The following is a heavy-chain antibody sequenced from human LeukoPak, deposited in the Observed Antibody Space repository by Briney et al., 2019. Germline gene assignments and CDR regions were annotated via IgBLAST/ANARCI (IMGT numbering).Heavy chain of an antibody. J-gene: IGHJ4*02. CDR2: ISGSGDCT. CDR3: AKHPKIQLWTRILEY. D-gene: IGHD5-18*01. V-gene: IGHV3-23*01. Sequence: GGSLRLSCAASGFTFSNYAMSWVRQAPGKGLVWVSAISGSGDCTYFADSVKGRFTMSRDNSKNTLYLQMNSLRAEDTAVYYCAKHPKIQLWTRILEYWGQGTLVTVSS. CDR1: GFTFSNYA.